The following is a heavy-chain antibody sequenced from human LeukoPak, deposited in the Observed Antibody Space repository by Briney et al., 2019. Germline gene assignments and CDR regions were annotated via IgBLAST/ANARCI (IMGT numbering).Heavy chain of an antibody. CDR1: GGTFSSYA. CDR2: IIPIFGTA. V-gene: IGHV1-69*01. CDR3: ARGVIAVAGNAFDI. J-gene: IGHJ3*02. Sequence: ASVKVSCKASGGTFSSYAISWVRQAPGQGLGWMGGIIPIFGTANYAQKFQGRVTITADESTSTAYMELSSLRSEDTAVYYCARGVIAVAGNAFDIWGQGTMVTVSS. D-gene: IGHD6-19*01.